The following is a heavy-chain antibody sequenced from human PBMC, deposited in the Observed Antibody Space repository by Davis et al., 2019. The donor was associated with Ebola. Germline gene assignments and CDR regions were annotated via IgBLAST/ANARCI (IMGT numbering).Heavy chain of an antibody. CDR1: GYTFTSYG. D-gene: IGHD3-3*01. J-gene: IGHJ6*02. CDR3: ARGRVFWSGYYSFPDYYYGMDV. V-gene: IGHV1-18*01. CDR2: TSAYNGNT. Sequence: ASVKVSCKASGYTFTSYGISWVRQAPGQGLEWMGWTSAYNGNTNYAQKLQGRVTMTTDTSTSTAYMELRSLRSDDTAVYYCARGRVFWSGYYSFPDYYYGMDVWGQGTTVTVSS.